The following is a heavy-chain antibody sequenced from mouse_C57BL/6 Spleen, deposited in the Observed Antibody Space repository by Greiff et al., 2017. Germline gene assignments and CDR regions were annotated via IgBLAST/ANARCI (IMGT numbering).Heavy chain of an antibody. V-gene: IGHV14-3*01. D-gene: IGHD2-1*01. CDR2: IDPANGNT. CDR1: GFNIKNTY. CDR3: ARSSRGIYYGNYAYAMDY. J-gene: IGHJ4*01. Sequence: EVQLQQSVAELVRPGASVKLSCTASGFNIKNTYMHWVKQRPEQGLEWIGRIDPANGNTKYAPKFQGKATITADTSSNTAYLQLSSLTSEDTAIYYCARSSRGIYYGNYAYAMDYWGQGTSVTVSS.